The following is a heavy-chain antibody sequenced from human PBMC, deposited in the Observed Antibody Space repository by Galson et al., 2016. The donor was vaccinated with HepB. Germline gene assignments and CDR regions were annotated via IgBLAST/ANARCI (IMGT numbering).Heavy chain of an antibody. J-gene: IGHJ4*02. Sequence: SLRLSCAASGFTLSDYSVNWVRQAPGKGLEWVSSISSSSSSYIYYADSVKGRFTLSRDDAKNSLYLQMNSLRFEDTALYYCAKDGWLRLGEVSSSIDNWGQGTLVTVSS. CDR3: AKDGWLRLGEVSSSIDN. V-gene: IGHV3-21*04. CDR1: GFTLSDYS. CDR2: ISSSSSSYI. D-gene: IGHD3-16*02.